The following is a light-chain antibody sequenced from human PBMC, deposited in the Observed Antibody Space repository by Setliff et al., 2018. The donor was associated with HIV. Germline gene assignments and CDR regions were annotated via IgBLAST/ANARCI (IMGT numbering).Light chain of an antibody. CDR3: SSYTSSSTLV. J-gene: IGLJ1*01. V-gene: IGLV2-14*03. CDR1: SSDIAIYNF. Sequence: HSALTQPASVSGSPGQSITISCTGTSSDIAIYNFVSWYQHHPGKAPKLIIYDVSNRPSGVSNRFSGSKSGNTASLTISGLQAEDEADYYCSSYTSSSTLVFGTGTKVTVL. CDR2: DVS.